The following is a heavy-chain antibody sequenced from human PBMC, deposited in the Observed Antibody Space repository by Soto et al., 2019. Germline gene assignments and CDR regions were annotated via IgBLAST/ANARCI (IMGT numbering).Heavy chain of an antibody. CDR2: IYYSGST. CDR3: ARGHNFGYSTFDY. D-gene: IGHD2-15*01. Sequence: SETLSLTCTVSGASIYSHYWSWIRQSPGKGLEWIGYIYYSGSTNYNPSLKSRLTISVDMSKNQFSLKLNSVTAADTAVYYCARGHNFGYSTFDYWGQGALVTVSS. CDR1: GASIYSHY. V-gene: IGHV4-59*11. J-gene: IGHJ4*02.